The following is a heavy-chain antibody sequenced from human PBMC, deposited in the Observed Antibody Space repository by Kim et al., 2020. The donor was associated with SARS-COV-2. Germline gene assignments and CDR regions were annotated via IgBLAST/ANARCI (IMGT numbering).Heavy chain of an antibody. CDR2: IYYSGST. Sequence: SETLSLTCTVSGGSISSYYWSWIRQPPGKGLEWIGYIYYSGSTNYNPSLKSRVTISVDTSKNQFSLKLSSVTAADTAVYYCATKDILTGYYRWDAFDIWGQGTMVTVSS. V-gene: IGHV4-59*13. D-gene: IGHD3-9*01. CDR3: ATKDILTGYYRWDAFDI. CDR1: GGSISSYY. J-gene: IGHJ3*02.